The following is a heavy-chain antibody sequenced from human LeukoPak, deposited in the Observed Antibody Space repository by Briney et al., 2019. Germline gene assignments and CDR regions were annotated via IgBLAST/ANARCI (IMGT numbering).Heavy chain of an antibody. CDR1: GGTFSSYA. CDR2: IIPIFGTA. CDR3: ARDSYYYGSGSYYMGRQFDY. Sequence: SVKVSCKASGGTFSSYAISWVRQAPGQGLERMGGIIPIFGTANYAQKFQGRVTITADESTSTAYMELSSLRSEDTAVYYCARDSYYYGSGSYYMGRQFDYWGQGTLVTVSP. D-gene: IGHD3-10*01. J-gene: IGHJ4*02. V-gene: IGHV1-69*13.